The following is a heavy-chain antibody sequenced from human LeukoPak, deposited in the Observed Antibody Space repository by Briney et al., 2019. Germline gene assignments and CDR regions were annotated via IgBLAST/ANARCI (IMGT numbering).Heavy chain of an antibody. CDR3: ARDYSSSFLLYYYYYMDV. V-gene: IGHV3-53*01. J-gene: IGHJ6*03. Sequence: GGSLRLSCAASGFTVSSNYMSWVRQAPGKGLEWVSVIYSGGSTYYADSVKGRFTISRDNSKNTLYLQMNSLRAEDTAVYYCARDYSSSFLLYYYYYMDVWGQGTTVTVSS. CDR2: IYSGGST. CDR1: GFTVSSNY. D-gene: IGHD6-6*01.